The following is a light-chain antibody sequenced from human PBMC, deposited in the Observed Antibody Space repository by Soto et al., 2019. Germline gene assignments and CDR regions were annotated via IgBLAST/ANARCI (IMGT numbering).Light chain of an antibody. Sequence: DIQMTQSPSTLSASVGDRVIITCRASQSISTWLAWYQQKPGKAPNLLIYDASTLQIGVPLTFSGSGSGTEFTLPISSVKPDDFGTHYGKQYNSYWYTFGQGTRLVIK. CDR1: QSISTW. J-gene: IGKJ2*01. V-gene: IGKV1-5*01. CDR3: KQYNSYWYT. CDR2: DAS.